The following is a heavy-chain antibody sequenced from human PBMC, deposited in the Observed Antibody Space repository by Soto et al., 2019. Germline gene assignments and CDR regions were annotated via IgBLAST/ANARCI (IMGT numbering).Heavy chain of an antibody. J-gene: IGHJ4*02. D-gene: IGHD1-7*01. V-gene: IGHV1-3*01. CDR2: INAGNGNT. CDR1: GYTFTSYA. Sequence: ASVKVSCKASGYTFTSYAMHWVRQAPGQRLEWMGWINAGNGNTKYSQKFQGRVTITRDTSASTAYMEPSSLRSEDTAVYYCARETGTTWLYDYWGQGTLVTVSS. CDR3: ARETGTTWLYDY.